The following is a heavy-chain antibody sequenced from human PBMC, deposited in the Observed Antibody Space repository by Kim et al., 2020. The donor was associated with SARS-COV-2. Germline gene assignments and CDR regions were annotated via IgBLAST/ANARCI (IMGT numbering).Heavy chain of an antibody. J-gene: IGHJ4*02. D-gene: IGHD6-19*01. CDR3: ARDDRVAGRRFYVY. Sequence: SQKFQGRVTITRDTSASTAYMELSSLRSEDTAVYYCARDDRVAGRRFYVYWGQGTLVTVSS. V-gene: IGHV1-3*01.